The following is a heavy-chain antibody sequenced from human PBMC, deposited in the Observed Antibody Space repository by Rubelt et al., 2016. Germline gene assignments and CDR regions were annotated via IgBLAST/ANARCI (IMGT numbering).Heavy chain of an antibody. Sequence: QVQLVQSGAEVKKPGASVKVSCKASGYTFTSYGISWVRQAPGQGLEWMGRIIPILGIANYAQKFQGRVPITADKSTSTAYRELSSLRSEDTAVYYGASLQYSSGWYSDYWGQGTLVTVSS. V-gene: IGHV1-69*04. J-gene: IGHJ4*02. CDR3: ASLQYSSGWYSDY. CDR1: GYTFTSYG. D-gene: IGHD6-19*01. CDR2: IIPILGIA.